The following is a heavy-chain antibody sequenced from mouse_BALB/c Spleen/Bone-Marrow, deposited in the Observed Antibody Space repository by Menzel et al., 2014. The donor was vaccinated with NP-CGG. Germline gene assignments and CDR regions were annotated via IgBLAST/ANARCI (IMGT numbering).Heavy chain of an antibody. J-gene: IGHJ4*01. D-gene: IGHD1-1*01. Sequence: VQLVESGPGLVAPSQSLSITCTVSGFSLTSYGVYWVRQPPGKGLEWLGVIGAGESTNYNSALMTRLSISKDNSKSQIFLKMHSLQTDDTAMYYCARSPPSSWAMDYWGQGTSVTVSS. V-gene: IGHV2-9*02. CDR1: GFSLTSYG. CDR2: IGAGEST. CDR3: ARSPPSSWAMDY.